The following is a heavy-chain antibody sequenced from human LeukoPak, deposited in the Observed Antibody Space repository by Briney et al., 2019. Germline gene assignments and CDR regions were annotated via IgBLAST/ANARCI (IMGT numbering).Heavy chain of an antibody. CDR2: IKQDGSEK. V-gene: IGHV3-7*01. CDR3: ARDYSGSYFYPYYFDY. J-gene: IGHJ4*02. D-gene: IGHD1-26*01. Sequence: GGSLRLSCAASGFTFSSYSMNWVRQAPGKGLEWVANIKQDGSEKYYVDSVKGRFTISRDNAKNSLYLQMNSLRAEDTAVYYCARDYSGSYFYPYYFDYWGQGTLVTVSS. CDR1: GFTFSSYS.